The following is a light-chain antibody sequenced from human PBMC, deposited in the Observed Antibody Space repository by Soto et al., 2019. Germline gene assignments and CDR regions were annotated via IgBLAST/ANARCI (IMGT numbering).Light chain of an antibody. CDR2: GAS. V-gene: IGKV3-20*01. J-gene: IGKJ5*01. Sequence: EIVLTQSPGTLSLSPGERATLSCRASQSVSSSYLAWYQQKPGQAPRLLIYGASSRATGIPDRFSGSGSGTDFALTLSSLEPEDFAVYYCQQYGSSPPSTFGQGARLEIK. CDR3: QQYGSSPPST. CDR1: QSVSSSY.